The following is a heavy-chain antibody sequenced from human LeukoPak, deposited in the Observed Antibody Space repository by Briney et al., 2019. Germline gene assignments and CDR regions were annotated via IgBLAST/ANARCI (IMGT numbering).Heavy chain of an antibody. Sequence: SETLSLTCTVSGGSISSYYWSWIRQPAGKGLEWIGRIYTSGSTNYNPSLKSRVTMSVDTSKNQLSLKLSSVTAADTAVYYCARDFMTTVTTASEPLNYYYYGMDVWGQGTTVTVSS. V-gene: IGHV4-4*07. D-gene: IGHD4-17*01. CDR1: GGSISSYY. CDR2: IYTSGST. CDR3: ARDFMTTVTTASEPLNYYYYGMDV. J-gene: IGHJ6*02.